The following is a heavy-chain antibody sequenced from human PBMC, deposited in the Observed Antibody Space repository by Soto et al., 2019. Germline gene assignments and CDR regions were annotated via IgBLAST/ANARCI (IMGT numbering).Heavy chain of an antibody. Sequence: QVQLVQSGAEVKKPGSSVKVSCKASGGTFSSYAISWVRQAPGQGLEWMGGIIPIFGTANYAQKFQGRVTITADESTSAAYMELSSLRSEDTAVYYCAREVLRAVLPYYYYGMDVWGQGTTVTVSS. J-gene: IGHJ6*02. CDR1: GGTFSSYA. CDR2: IIPIFGTA. V-gene: IGHV1-69*01. CDR3: AREVLRAVLPYYYYGMDV.